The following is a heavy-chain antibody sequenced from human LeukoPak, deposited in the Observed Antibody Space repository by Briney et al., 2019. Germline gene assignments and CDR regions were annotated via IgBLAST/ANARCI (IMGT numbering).Heavy chain of an antibody. CDR3: ARDWCGGDCYSGFGAFDI. J-gene: IGHJ3*02. V-gene: IGHV3-7*01. D-gene: IGHD2-21*01. CDR2: IKEDGTEK. Sequence: GGSLRLSCAASGFTFSSYWMSWVRQAPGKGLEWGANIKEDGTEKKLVESVKGRFTISRDNSKNTLYLQMNSLRAEDTAVYYCARDWCGGDCYSGFGAFDIWGQGTMVTVSS. CDR1: GFTFSSYW.